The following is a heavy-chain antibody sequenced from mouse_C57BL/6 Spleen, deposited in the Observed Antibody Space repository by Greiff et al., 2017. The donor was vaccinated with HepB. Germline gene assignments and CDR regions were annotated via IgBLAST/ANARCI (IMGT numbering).Heavy chain of an antibody. CDR3: ARRQPIAMDY. V-gene: IGHV1-64*01. Sequence: VQLQQSGAELVKPGASVKLSCKASGYTFTSYWMHWVKQRPGQGLEWIGMIHPNSGSTNYNEKFKSKATLTVDKSSSTAYMQLSSLTSEDSAVYYCARRQPIAMDYWGQGTSVTVSS. CDR2: IHPNSGST. D-gene: IGHD6-1*01. J-gene: IGHJ4*01. CDR1: GYTFTSYW.